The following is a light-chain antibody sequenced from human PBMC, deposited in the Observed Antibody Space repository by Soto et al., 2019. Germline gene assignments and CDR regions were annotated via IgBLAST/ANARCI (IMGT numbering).Light chain of an antibody. V-gene: IGLV1-44*01. CDR1: SPNIGKSY. Sequence: QSVLTQPPSASGTPGQRVTIFCSGSSPNIGKSYVYWYQQLPGTAPKLLIHNNNHRPSGVHDRFSGSKSGTSASLAISGLQSEDEADYYCAAWDDSLNGWGFGGGTKLTGL. J-gene: IGLJ3*02. CDR3: AAWDDSLNGWG. CDR2: NNN.